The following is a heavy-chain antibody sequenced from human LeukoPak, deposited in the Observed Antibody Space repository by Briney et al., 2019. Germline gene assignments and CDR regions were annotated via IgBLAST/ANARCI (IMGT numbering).Heavy chain of an antibody. CDR2: IYYSGST. CDR3: ASSDILTGFDAFDI. J-gene: IGHJ3*02. D-gene: IGHD3-9*01. CDR1: GGSISSYY. Sequence: SETLSLTCTVSGGSISSYYWSWIRQPPGKGLEWIGYIYYSGSTNYNPSLKSRVTISVDTSKNQFSLKLSSVTAADTAVYYCASSDILTGFDAFDIWGQGTLVTVSS. V-gene: IGHV4-59*01.